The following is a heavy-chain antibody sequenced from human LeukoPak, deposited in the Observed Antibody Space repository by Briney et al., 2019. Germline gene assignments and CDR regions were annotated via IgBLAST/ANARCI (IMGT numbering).Heavy chain of an antibody. V-gene: IGHV3-23*01. D-gene: IGHD3-3*01. CDR1: GFTFSSYA. CDR3: AKDGFLEWLARPQWVYYMDV. J-gene: IGHJ6*03. CDR2: ISGSGGST. Sequence: GGSLRLSCAASGFTFSSYAMSWVRQAPGKGLEWVSAISGSGGSTYYADSVKGRFTISRDNSKNTLYLQMNSLRAEDTAVYYCAKDGFLEWLARPQWVYYMDVWGRGTTVTVSS.